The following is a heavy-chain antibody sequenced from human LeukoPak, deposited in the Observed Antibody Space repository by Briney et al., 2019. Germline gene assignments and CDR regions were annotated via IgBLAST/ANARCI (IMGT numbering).Heavy chain of an antibody. V-gene: IGHV3-23*01. CDR2: ISGSGGST. Sequence: PGGSLRLSCAASGFTFSSYAMSWVRQAPGKGLEWVSSISGSGGSTYYADSVKGRFTISRDNSKNTLYLQMNRLRAEDTAVYSCAKEYESSGYYPDYWGQGTLVTVSS. D-gene: IGHD3-22*01. CDR3: AKEYESSGYYPDY. J-gene: IGHJ4*02. CDR1: GFTFSSYA.